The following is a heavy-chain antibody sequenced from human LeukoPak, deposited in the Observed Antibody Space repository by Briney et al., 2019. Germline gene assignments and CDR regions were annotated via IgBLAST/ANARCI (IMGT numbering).Heavy chain of an antibody. CDR2: INPNSGGT. V-gene: IGHV1-2*02. J-gene: IGHJ3*02. CDR3: ARAVVPAAPDAFDI. CDR1: GYTFTGYY. Sequence: ASVKVSCKASGYTFTGYYMHWVRQAPGQGREWMGWINPNSGGTNYAQKFQGRVTMTRDTSISTAYMELSRLRSDDTAVYYCARAVVPAAPDAFDIWGQGTMVTVSS. D-gene: IGHD2-2*01.